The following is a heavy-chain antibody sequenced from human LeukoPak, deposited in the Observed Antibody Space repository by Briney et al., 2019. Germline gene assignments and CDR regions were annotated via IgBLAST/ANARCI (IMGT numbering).Heavy chain of an antibody. V-gene: IGHV3-74*01. Sequence: GGSLRLSCAASGFTFSSYWMHWVRHAPGKGLVWVSRINSDGSTTSYADSVKGRFTISRDNAKNTLYLQMNSLRAEDTAVYYCARVGARLGAFDIWGQGTVVTVSS. CDR2: INSDGSTT. D-gene: IGHD6-25*01. J-gene: IGHJ3*02. CDR1: GFTFSSYW. CDR3: ARVGARLGAFDI.